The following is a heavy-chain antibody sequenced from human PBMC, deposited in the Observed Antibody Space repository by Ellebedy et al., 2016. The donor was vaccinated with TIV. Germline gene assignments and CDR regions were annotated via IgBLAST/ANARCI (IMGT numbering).Heavy chain of an antibody. Sequence: MPSETLSLTCTVSGGSISSSFHYWGWLRQPPGKGLEWIGTIYFLGNTFYTPSLKTRVTISLDTSKNQFPLAVGPVTAADTAVYYCSTMTGFRGWFDPWGQGTLVTVSS. CDR2: IYFLGNT. D-gene: IGHD3-9*01. CDR3: STMTGFRGWFDP. J-gene: IGHJ5*02. V-gene: IGHV4-39*06. CDR1: GGSISSSFHY.